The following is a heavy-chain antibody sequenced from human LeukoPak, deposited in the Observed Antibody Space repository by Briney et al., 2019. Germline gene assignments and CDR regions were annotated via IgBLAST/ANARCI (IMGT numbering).Heavy chain of an antibody. CDR1: GYTFTGYY. Sequence: ASVKVSCKSTGYTFTGYYMHWVRQAPGQGLEWMGWINPNSGGTNYAQKCQGRVTMTRDTSISTAYMELSRLRSDDTAVYYCARDSEQDSFDYWGQGTLVTVSS. V-gene: IGHV1-2*02. CDR2: INPNSGGT. D-gene: IGHD1-26*01. CDR3: ARDSEQDSFDY. J-gene: IGHJ4*02.